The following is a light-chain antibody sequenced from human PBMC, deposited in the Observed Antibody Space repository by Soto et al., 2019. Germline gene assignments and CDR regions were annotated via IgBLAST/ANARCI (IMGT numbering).Light chain of an antibody. J-gene: IGKJ1*01. CDR1: QTISSW. Sequence: PATLSGSVGDRVTITCRASQTISSWLAWYQQKPGKAPKLLLYDASTLQSGVPSRFSGSGSGTDFSLTISRLHPDDFATYYCQQYNTYPWTVGQGTKVDIK. CDR2: DAS. CDR3: QQYNTYPWT. V-gene: IGKV1-5*01.